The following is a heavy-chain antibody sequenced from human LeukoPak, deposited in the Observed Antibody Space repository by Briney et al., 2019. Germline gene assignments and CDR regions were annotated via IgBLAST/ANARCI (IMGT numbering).Heavy chain of an antibody. J-gene: IGHJ4*02. V-gene: IGHV4-59*01. CDR2: AYHRGST. D-gene: IGHD1-1*01. CDR1: GGSISSYY. CDR3: ARARELGY. Sequence: PSETLSLTCTVSGGSISSYYWNWIRQPPAQGLEWIGWAYHRGSTSYNPSLNSRVAISVDTSKYQFSLKLSSVTAADTAVYYCARARELGYWGQGTLVTVSS.